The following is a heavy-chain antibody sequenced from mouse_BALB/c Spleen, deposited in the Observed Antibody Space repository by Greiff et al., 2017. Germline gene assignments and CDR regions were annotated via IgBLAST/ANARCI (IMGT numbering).Heavy chain of an antibody. D-gene: IGHD1-1*01. CDR2: INPSTGYT. J-gene: IGHJ1*01. CDR3: ARSITAVVEDWYFDV. V-gene: IGHV1-7*01. CDR1: GYTFTSYW. Sequence: VQLQQSGAELAKPGASVKMSCKASGYTFTSYWMHWVKQRPGQGLEWIGYINPSTGYTEYNQKFKDKATLTADKSSSTAYMQLSSLTSENSAVYFCARSITAVVEDWYFDVWGAGTTVTVSS.